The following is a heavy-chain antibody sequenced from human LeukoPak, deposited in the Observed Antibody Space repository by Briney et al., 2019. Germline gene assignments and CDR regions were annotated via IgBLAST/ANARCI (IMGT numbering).Heavy chain of an antibody. CDR3: ARVPGEMATHYYYYYMDV. Sequence: GALRLSCAASGFTFGSYSMNWVRQAPGKGLEWVAYISAGSSTIYYADSVKGRFTISRDNAKNSLYLQMNSLRAEDTAVYYCARVPGEMATHYYYYYMDVWGKGTTVTVSS. CDR2: ISAGSSTI. J-gene: IGHJ6*03. CDR1: GFTFGSYS. D-gene: IGHD5-24*01. V-gene: IGHV3-48*04.